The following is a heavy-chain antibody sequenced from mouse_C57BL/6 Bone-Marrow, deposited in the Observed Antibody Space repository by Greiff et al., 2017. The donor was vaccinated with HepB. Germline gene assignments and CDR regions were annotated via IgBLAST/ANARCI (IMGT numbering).Heavy chain of an antibody. V-gene: IGHV3-6*01. CDR1: GYSITSGYY. Sequence: VQLKESGPGLVKPSQSLSLTCSVTGYSITSGYYWNWIRQFPGNKLEWMGYISNDGSNNYNPSLKNRISITRNTSKNQFFLKLNSVTTEATATYYCARMGLYYIGGRSFDVWGTGTTVTVSS. J-gene: IGHJ1*03. D-gene: IGHD1-1*01. CDR3: ARMGLYYIGGRSFDV. CDR2: ISNDGSN.